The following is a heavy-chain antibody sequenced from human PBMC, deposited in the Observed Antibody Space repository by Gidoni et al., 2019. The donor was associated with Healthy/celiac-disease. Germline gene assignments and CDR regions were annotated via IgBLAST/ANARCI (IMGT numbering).Heavy chain of an antibody. J-gene: IGHJ4*02. CDR2: INPSGGST. D-gene: IGHD3-10*01. Sequence: QVQLVQSGAEVKKPGASVTVSCKASGYTSTSSYMHWVRQAPGQGLEWMGIINPSGGSTSYEQKFQGRVTMTRDTSTSTVYMELSSLRSEDTAVYYCAIPPLPMVRGVIPYFGYWGQGTLVTVSS. V-gene: IGHV1-46*03. CDR3: AIPPLPMVRGVIPYFGY. CDR1: GYTSTSSY.